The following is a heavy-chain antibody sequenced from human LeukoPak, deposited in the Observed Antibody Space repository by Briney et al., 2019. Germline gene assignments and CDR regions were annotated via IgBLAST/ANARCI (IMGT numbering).Heavy chain of an antibody. J-gene: IGHJ5*02. D-gene: IGHD3-22*01. Sequence: GGSLRLSCAASGFKFDDYGMSWVRQVPGKGLEWVSGINWNGGSRGYADSVKGRFTISRDNAKNSVYLQMNSLRAEDTAVYYCARDPHYYDTPGSWFDPWGQGTLVTVSS. CDR2: INWNGGSR. CDR1: GFKFDDYG. V-gene: IGHV3-20*04. CDR3: ARDPHYYDTPGSWFDP.